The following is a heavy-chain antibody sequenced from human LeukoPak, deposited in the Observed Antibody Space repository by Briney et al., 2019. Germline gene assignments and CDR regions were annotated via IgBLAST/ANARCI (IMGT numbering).Heavy chain of an antibody. J-gene: IGHJ3*02. V-gene: IGHV3-53*01. CDR1: GFTVSKNH. CDR2: IYSGGTT. D-gene: IGHD4-23*01. Sequence: PGGSPRLSCAASGFTVSKNHMSWVRQAEGEGLNWVSIIYSGGTTYYADSVKGQFTISRDNSKNTLYLQMNSLRAEDTAVYYCARDADNGGSPDAFDIWGRGTIVTVSS. CDR3: ARDADNGGSPDAFDI.